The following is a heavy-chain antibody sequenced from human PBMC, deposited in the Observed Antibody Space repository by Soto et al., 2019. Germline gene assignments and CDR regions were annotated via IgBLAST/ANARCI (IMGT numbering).Heavy chain of an antibody. Sequence: AASVKVSCKASGYTFTSYAMHLVRQAPGQRLEWMGWINAGNGNTKYSQKFQGRVTITRDTSTSTAYMELSSLRSEDTAVHYCARGEAARYYHGMDVWGQGTTVTVSS. J-gene: IGHJ6*02. V-gene: IGHV1-3*01. D-gene: IGHD6-13*01. CDR3: ARGEAARYYHGMDV. CDR1: GYTFTSYA. CDR2: INAGNGNT.